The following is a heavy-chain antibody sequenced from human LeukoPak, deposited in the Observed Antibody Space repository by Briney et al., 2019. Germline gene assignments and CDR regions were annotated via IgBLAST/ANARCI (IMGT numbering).Heavy chain of an antibody. CDR2: IWYDGSNK. Sequence: GGSLRLSCAASGFTFSSYGMHWVRQAPGKGLEWVAVIWYDGSNKYCADSVKGRFTISRDNSKNTLYLRMNSLRAEDTAVYYCAREAYCSGGSCYLYYFDYWGQGTLVTVSS. CDR3: AREAYCSGGSCYLYYFDY. V-gene: IGHV3-33*01. J-gene: IGHJ4*02. CDR1: GFTFSSYG. D-gene: IGHD2-15*01.